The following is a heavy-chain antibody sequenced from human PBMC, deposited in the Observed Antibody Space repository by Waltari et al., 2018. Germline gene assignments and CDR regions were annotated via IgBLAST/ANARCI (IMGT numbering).Heavy chain of an antibody. CDR2: SNPNSGDT. D-gene: IGHD3-10*01. J-gene: IGHJ5*02. V-gene: IGHV1-2*02. Sequence: QVHLVQSGAEVKKPGASVKVSCKASGYTFTAYNMHWVRQAPGQGLEWMGWSNPNSGDTKYAQKCQGRVTMTRDTSISTAYMELSSLRSDDTAMYYCARDVAGGYYGSEINWLDLWGQGTLVTVSS. CDR3: ARDVAGGYYGSEINWLDL. CDR1: GYTFTAYN.